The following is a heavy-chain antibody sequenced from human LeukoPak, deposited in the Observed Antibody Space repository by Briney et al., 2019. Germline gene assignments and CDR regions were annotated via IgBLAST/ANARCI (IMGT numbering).Heavy chain of an antibody. V-gene: IGHV1-69*06. D-gene: IGHD6-13*01. CDR3: ARAWVPSSSFDY. CDR1: GGTFSSYG. J-gene: IGHJ4*02. Sequence: ASVKVSCKASGGTFSSYGISWVRQAPGRGLEWMGGIVPMFNTANYAQKFQGRVTITADKSTSTAYMELSSLRSEDTAVYYCARAWVPSSSFDYWGQGTLVTVSS. CDR2: IVPMFNTA.